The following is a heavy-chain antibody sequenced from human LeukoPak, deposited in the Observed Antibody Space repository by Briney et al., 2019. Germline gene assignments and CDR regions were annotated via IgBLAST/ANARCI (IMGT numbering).Heavy chain of an antibody. V-gene: IGHV1-69*06. Sequence: SVKVSCKASGGTFSSYAISWVRQAPGQGLEWRGGIIPIFGTANYAQKFQGRVTITADKSTSTAYMELSSLRSEDTAVYYCASGPYYYYGMDVWGKGTTVTVSS. J-gene: IGHJ6*04. CDR2: IIPIFGTA. CDR3: ASGPYYYYGMDV. CDR1: GGTFSSYA.